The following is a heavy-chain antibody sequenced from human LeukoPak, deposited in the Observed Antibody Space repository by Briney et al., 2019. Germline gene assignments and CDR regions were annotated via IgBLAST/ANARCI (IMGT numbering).Heavy chain of an antibody. CDR1: GFTFSSYG. D-gene: IGHD2-2*01. J-gene: IGHJ3*02. V-gene: IGHV3-30*18. CDR2: ISYDGGNK. CDR3: AKLEYCSSASCQSGRAAFDI. Sequence: RGSLRLSCAASGFTFSSYGMHWVRQAPGKGLEWVAVISYDGGNKYYADSVKGRFTISRDNSKNTLYLQMNSLRAEDTAVYYCAKLEYCSSASCQSGRAAFDIWGQGTMVTVSS.